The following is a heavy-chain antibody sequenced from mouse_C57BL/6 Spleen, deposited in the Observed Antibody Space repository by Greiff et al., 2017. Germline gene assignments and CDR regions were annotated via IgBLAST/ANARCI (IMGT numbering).Heavy chain of an antibody. CDR2: IYPGSGST. V-gene: IGHV1-55*01. CDR3: ARYGTRSYYWYFDV. D-gene: IGHD4-1*01. Sequence: QVQLQQPGAELVKPGASVKMSCKASGYTFTSYWITWVKQRPGQGLEWIGDIYPGSGSTNYNEKFKSKATLTVDTSSSTAYMQLSSLTSEDSAVYDCARYGTRSYYWYFDVWGTGTTVTVSS. J-gene: IGHJ1*03. CDR1: GYTFTSYW.